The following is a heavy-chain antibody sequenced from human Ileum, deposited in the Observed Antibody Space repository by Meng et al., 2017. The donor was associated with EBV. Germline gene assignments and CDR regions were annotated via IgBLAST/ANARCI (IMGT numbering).Heavy chain of an antibody. J-gene: IGHJ5*02. CDR2: IYYSGRT. V-gene: IGHV4-39*01. CDR1: GGPINSSSYY. D-gene: IGHD6-13*01. Sequence: QVQLQPPGPGLVGPSETLSLPCTVSGGPINSSSYYWGWIRQPPGKGLEWIGSIYYSGRTYYNPSLKSRVTISVDTSKNQFSLKLSSVTAADTAVYYCARPIAAAGWFDPWGQGTLVTVSS. CDR3: ARPIAAAGWFDP.